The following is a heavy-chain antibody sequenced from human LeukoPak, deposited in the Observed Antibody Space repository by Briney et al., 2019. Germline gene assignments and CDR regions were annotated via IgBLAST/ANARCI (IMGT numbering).Heavy chain of an antibody. D-gene: IGHD1-7*01. CDR3: ARDGLGTTPFDY. J-gene: IGHJ4*02. CDR1: GFTFDDYA. CDR2: ISWNSGSI. V-gene: IGHV3-9*01. Sequence: GGSLRLSCAASGFTFDDYAMHWVRQAPGKGLEWVSGISWNSGSIGYADSVKGRFTISRDNAKNTPYLQMNSLRAEDTAVYYCARDGLGTTPFDYWGQGTLVTVSS.